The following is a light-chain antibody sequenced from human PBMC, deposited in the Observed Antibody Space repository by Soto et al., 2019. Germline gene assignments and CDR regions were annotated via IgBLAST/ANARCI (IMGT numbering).Light chain of an antibody. J-gene: IGLJ3*02. V-gene: IGLV2-14*03. CDR3: SSYGASSTL. CDR1: SSDIGGYNY. CDR2: DVS. Sequence: QSALTQPASVSGSPGQSITISCTGSSSDIGGYNYVSWYQQHAGKAPQLMIYDVSYRPSGISDRFSGSKSGNTASLTISGLQPEDEADYYCSSYGASSTLFGGGTKVTVL.